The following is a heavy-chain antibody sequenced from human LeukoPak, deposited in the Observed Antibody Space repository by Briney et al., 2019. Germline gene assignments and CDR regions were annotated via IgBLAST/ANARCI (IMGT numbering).Heavy chain of an antibody. Sequence: GESLKISCKGSGYSFTSYWIDWVRQMPGKGLEWMGIIYPGDSDTRYSPSFQGQVTISADKSISTAYLQWSSLKASDTAMYYCATLQCSGGSCYSGSGGYYGMDVWGQGTTVTVSS. D-gene: IGHD2-15*01. J-gene: IGHJ6*02. CDR1: GYSFTSYW. CDR2: IYPGDSDT. CDR3: ATLQCSGGSCYSGSGGYYGMDV. V-gene: IGHV5-51*01.